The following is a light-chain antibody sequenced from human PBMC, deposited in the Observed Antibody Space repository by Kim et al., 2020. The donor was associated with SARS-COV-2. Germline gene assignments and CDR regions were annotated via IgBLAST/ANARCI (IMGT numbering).Light chain of an antibody. Sequence: TLSLSPGDSATLSCRASLSSYLGWYPPKPGQAPRLLIYDSSNRATGIPARFSGSGSGTDFTLTISSLEPEDFSVYYWQQRSNWPYTFGQGTKLEI. CDR2: DSS. CDR1: LSSY. CDR3: QQRSNWPYT. J-gene: IGKJ2*01. V-gene: IGKV3-11*01.